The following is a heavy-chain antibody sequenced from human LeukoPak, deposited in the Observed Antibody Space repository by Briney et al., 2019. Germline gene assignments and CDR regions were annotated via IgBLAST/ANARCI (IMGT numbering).Heavy chain of an antibody. CDR3: ARAYYYDSSGYYDAFDI. CDR1: GGFFSGYY. V-gene: IGHV4-34*01. CDR2: INHSGST. D-gene: IGHD3-22*01. J-gene: IGHJ3*02. Sequence: SETLSLTCAVYGGFFSGYYWSWIRQPPGKGLEWIGEINHSGSTNYNPSLKSRVTISVDTSKNQFFLKLSSVTAADTAVYYCARAYYYDSSGYYDAFDIWGQGTMVTVSS.